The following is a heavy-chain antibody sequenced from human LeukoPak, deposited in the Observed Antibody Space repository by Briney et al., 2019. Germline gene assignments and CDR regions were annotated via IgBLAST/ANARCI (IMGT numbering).Heavy chain of an antibody. CDR2: IIPILDIA. Sequence: GASVNVSCKASGGTFSNHAINWVRQAPGQGLEWMGRIIPILDIANYAQKFQGRVTITADKSTTTAYMELSSLRSEDTAVYYCAREPMVTTYGLDVWGQGTTVTVSS. V-gene: IGHV1-69*04. D-gene: IGHD4-17*01. CDR3: AREPMVTTYGLDV. J-gene: IGHJ6*01. CDR1: GGTFSNHA.